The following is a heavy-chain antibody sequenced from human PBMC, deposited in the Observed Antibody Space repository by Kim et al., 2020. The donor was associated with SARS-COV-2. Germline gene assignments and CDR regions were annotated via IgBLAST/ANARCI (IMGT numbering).Heavy chain of an antibody. D-gene: IGHD6-19*01. CDR1: GYKFDSYG. J-gene: IGHJ4*02. Sequence: ASVKVSCKASGYKFDSYGMNWVRQAPGQGLEWMGWINTKTGNPTYAQDFTGRFVFSLDTSVSTVYLQISNLKTEDTAIYYRARDSGWFQEYWGQGALVTV. CDR3: ARDSGWFQEY. CDR2: INTKTGNP. V-gene: IGHV7-4-1*02.